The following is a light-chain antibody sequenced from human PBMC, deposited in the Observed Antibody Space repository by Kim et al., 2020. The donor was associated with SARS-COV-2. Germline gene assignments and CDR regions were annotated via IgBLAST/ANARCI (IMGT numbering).Light chain of an antibody. V-gene: IGKV1-33*01. Sequence: SASEGERVTMTCPASQDSSNYLNWYQQKPGKAPKILIYDASNLETGVPARFSGSGSGTDFTFTISSLQPEDIATYYCQQYDNPPYTFGQGTKLEI. CDR1: QDSSNY. CDR2: DAS. CDR3: QQYDNPPYT. J-gene: IGKJ2*01.